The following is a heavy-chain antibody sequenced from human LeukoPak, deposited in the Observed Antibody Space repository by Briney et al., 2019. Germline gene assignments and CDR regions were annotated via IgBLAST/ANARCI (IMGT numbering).Heavy chain of an antibody. CDR2: IIPIFGTA. Sequence: GASVNVSCKASGGTFSSYAISWVRQAPGQGLEWMGGIIPIFGTANYAQKFQGRVTITADESTSTAYMELSSLRSEDTAVYYCARDTTNYRKSDIVVVVAAAIWGQGTMVTVSS. D-gene: IGHD2-15*01. CDR3: ARDTTNYRKSDIVVVVAAAI. V-gene: IGHV1-69*13. J-gene: IGHJ3*02. CDR1: GGTFSSYA.